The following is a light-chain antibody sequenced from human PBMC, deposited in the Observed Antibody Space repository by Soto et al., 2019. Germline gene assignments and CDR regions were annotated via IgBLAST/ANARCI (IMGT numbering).Light chain of an antibody. CDR2: GAS. CDR3: QQYNDWPLT. CDR1: ESVSSSY. Sequence: ESVLKQCRGTLSLSPGERATLSFRVSESVSSSYLAWYQQKPGQTPRLLVYGASSRATGIPDRFSGTGSGTEFTLTISSLQSEDLALYYCQQYNDWPLTFGQGTKVDIK. V-gene: IGKV3-20*01. J-gene: IGKJ1*01.